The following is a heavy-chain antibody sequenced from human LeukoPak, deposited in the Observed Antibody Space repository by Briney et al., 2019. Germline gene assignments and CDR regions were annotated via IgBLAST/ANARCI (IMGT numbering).Heavy chain of an antibody. CDR3: AIRGSGRYYFFDY. CDR2: INPNSGGT. J-gene: IGHJ4*02. V-gene: IGHV1-2*02. CDR1: GYTFTGYY. Sequence: GSSVKVSCKASGYTFTGYYMYLVRQAPGQGLEWIGLINPNSGGTNYVQKFEGRVTMTRDKFISQAFIELSRLRSDGNGVCYLAIRGSGRYYFFDYGGQGPVHSVP. D-gene: IGHD3-10*01.